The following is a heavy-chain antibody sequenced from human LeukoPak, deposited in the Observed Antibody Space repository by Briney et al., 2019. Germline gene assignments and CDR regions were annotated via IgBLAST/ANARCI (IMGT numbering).Heavy chain of an antibody. D-gene: IGHD3-16*01. V-gene: IGHV3-23*01. CDR1: GFTFSSYA. CDR3: ARGAGATYSYLGGY. Sequence: PGGSLRLSCAASGFTFSSYAMSWVRQAPGKGLEWVSAISGSGGSTYYADSVKGQFTISRDNSKNTLYLQMNSLRPEDTAVYYCARGAGATYSYLGGYWGQGTLVTVSS. CDR2: ISGSGGST. J-gene: IGHJ4*02.